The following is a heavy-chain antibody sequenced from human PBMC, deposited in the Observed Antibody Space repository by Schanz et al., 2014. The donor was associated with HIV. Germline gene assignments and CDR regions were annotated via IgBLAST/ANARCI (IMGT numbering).Heavy chain of an antibody. CDR2: ISGSSIT. Sequence: QVQLVESGGGVVQPGRSPTLSCAASGFTFSKYGMHWVRQAPGKGLEWVSAISGSSITYSADSVKGRFTISRDNSKNTLYLQMNSLRAEDTAVYYCALSRPSGYGGSWYFDLWGRGTLVTVSS. V-gene: IGHV3-NL1*01. D-gene: IGHD2-15*01. J-gene: IGHJ2*01. CDR3: ALSRPSGYGGSWYFDL. CDR1: GFTFSKYG.